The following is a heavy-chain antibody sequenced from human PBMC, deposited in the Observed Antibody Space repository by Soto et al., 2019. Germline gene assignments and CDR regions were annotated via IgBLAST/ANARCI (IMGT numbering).Heavy chain of an antibody. CDR1: GYTFISFD. J-gene: IGHJ4*02. D-gene: IGHD6-25*01. CDR3: ARRKERSGPYYLDS. Sequence: ASVKGSCKASGYTFISFDINWVRQDLGQGLEWMGWMNPNTGNTGYEQKFHGRFTMTRNTSMGTAYMELSSLTSEETAVYYCARRKERSGPYYLDSWGQGTLVTVSS. CDR2: MNPNTGNT. V-gene: IGHV1-8*01.